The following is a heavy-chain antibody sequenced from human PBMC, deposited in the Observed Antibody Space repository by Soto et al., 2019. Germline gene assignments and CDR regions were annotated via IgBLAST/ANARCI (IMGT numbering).Heavy chain of an antibody. CDR1: GGSISSDY. D-gene: IGHD3-16*01. J-gene: IGHJ4*02. Sequence: QVQLQESGPGLVKPSETLSLTCTVSGGSISSDYWSWIRQPPGKGLGWIGYIYYGGSINYNPSLESRVAISVDTSKNQFSLKLTSVTAADTAVYCCASHWDWGSLAYWGQGTLVTVSS. CDR2: IYYGGSI. CDR3: ASHWDWGSLAY. V-gene: IGHV4-59*08.